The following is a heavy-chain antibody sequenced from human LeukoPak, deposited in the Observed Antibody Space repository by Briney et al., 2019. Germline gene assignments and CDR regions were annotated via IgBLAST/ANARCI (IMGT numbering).Heavy chain of an antibody. CDR3: AKDPTLVAYAYYFDY. CDR2: ISGSGGST. V-gene: IGHV3-23*01. Sequence: SGGSLRLSCAASGFTFSSYAMSWVRQAPGKGLEWVSAISGSGGSTYYADSVKGRFTISRDNSKNTLYLQMNSLRAEDTAVYYCAKDPTLVAYAYYFDYWGQGTLVTVSS. J-gene: IGHJ4*02. CDR1: GFTFSSYA. D-gene: IGHD3-16*01.